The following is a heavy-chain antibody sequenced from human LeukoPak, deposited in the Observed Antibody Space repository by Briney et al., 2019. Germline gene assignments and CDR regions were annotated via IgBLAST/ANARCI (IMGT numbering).Heavy chain of an antibody. CDR1: GGTFSSYA. J-gene: IGHJ4*02. V-gene: IGHV1-69*13. CDR3: ARGGARAHWNYDY. Sequence: SVKVSCKASGGTFSSYAISWVRPAPGQGLEWMGGIIPIFGTANYAQKFQGRVTITADESTSTAYMELSSLRSEDTAVYYCARGGARAHWNYDYWGQGTLVTVSS. D-gene: IGHD1-7*01. CDR2: IIPIFGTA.